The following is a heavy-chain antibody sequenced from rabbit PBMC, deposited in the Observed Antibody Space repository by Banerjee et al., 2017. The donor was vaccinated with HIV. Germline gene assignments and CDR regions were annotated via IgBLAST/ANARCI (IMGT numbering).Heavy chain of an antibody. V-gene: IGHV1S43*01. J-gene: IGHJ4*01. CDR1: GFDLSSYYY. CDR3: ARDRYAGDVGYGYARGYFNL. CDR2: IYTSSGNT. D-gene: IGHD6-1*01. Sequence: QEQLEESGGDLVKPEGSLTLTCTASGFDLSSYYYMCWVRQAPGKGLELIACIYTSSGNTDYASWVNGRFTISLDNAQNTVFLQMTSLTAADTATYFCARDRYAGDVGYGYARGYFNLWGPGTLVTVS.